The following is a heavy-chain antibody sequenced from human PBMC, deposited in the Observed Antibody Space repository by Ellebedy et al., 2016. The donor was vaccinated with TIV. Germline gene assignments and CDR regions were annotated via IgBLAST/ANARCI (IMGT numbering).Heavy chain of an antibody. J-gene: IGHJ6*03. CDR2: IYYTGGT. CDR3: VRQGGYCSSSSCYMVDYYYYIDV. V-gene: IGHV4-39*01. CDR1: GGSISSSNNY. D-gene: IGHD2-2*01. Sequence: SETLSLTXTVSGGSISSSNNYWGWIRQSPGKGLEWIGSIYYTGGTYYNPSLHSRVTISVDPSKNQFSLKLISVTAADTAIYYCVRQGGYCSSSSCYMVDYYYYIDVWGKGTTVTVSS.